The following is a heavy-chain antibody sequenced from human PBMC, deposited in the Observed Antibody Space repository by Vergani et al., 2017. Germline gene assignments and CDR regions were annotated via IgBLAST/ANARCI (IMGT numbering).Heavy chain of an antibody. V-gene: IGHV3-23*01. CDR2: ISGSGGST. D-gene: IGHD3-22*01. J-gene: IGHJ1*01. Sequence: EVQLLESGGGLVQPGGSLRLSCAASGFTFSSYAMSWVRQAPGKGLEWVSAISGSGGSTYYADSVKGRFTISRDNSKNTLYLQMNSLRAEDTAVYYCAKETGYYYDSSGSYPGYFQHWGQGTLVTVSS. CDR3: AKETGYYYDSSGSYPGYFQH. CDR1: GFTFSSYA.